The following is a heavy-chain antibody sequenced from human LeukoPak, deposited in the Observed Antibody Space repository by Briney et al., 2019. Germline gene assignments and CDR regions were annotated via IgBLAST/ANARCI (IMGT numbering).Heavy chain of an antibody. D-gene: IGHD3/OR15-3a*01. CDR2: IDDPGETT. Sequence: GGSLRLSCAASGFTFRSSAMTWVRQAPGKGLEWVSVIDDPGETTYYADSVKGRFTISRDNSKNTLYLQLTSLRVEDTAVYYCAKVATWTYFDSWGQGTLVTVSS. CDR1: GFTFRSSA. V-gene: IGHV3-23*01. J-gene: IGHJ4*02. CDR3: AKVATWTYFDS.